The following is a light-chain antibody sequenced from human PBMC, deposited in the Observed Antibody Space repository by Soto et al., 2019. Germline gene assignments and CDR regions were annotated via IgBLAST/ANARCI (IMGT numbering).Light chain of an antibody. V-gene: IGLV2-11*01. CDR3: CSYAGSYTHYV. CDR2: DVS. J-gene: IGLJ1*01. CDR1: SSDVGGYNY. Sequence: QSVLTQPRSVSGSPGQSVTISCTGTSSDVGGYNYVSWYQQHPGKAPKLMIYDVSKRPSGVPDRFSGSKSGNTASLTISGLQAEDEADYYCCSYAGSYTHYVFGNGTKVTVL.